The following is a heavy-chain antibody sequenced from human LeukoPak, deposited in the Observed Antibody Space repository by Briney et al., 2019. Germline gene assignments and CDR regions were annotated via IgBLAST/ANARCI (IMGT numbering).Heavy chain of an antibody. CDR3: ARSIPHAGAFDI. CDR2: IYYSGST. J-gene: IGHJ3*02. D-gene: IGHD6-6*01. Sequence: SETLSLTCTVSGGSISSGGYYWSWIRQHPGKGLGWIGYIYYSGSTYYNPSLKSRVTISVDTSKNQFSLKLSSVTAADTAVYYCARSIPHAGAFDIWGQGTMVTVSS. V-gene: IGHV4-31*03. CDR1: GGSISSGGYY.